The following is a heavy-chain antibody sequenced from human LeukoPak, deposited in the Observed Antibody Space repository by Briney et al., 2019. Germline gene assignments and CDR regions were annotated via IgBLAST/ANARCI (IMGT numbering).Heavy chain of an antibody. V-gene: IGHV1-69*13. CDR3: AMYGDYVENYFDY. D-gene: IGHD4-17*01. Sequence: SVKVSCKASGGTFSSYAISWVRQAPGQGLEWMGGIIPIFGTANYAQRFQGRVTITADESTSTAYMELSSLRSEDTAVYYCAMYGDYVENYFDYWGQGTLVTVSS. J-gene: IGHJ4*02. CDR2: IIPIFGTA. CDR1: GGTFSSYA.